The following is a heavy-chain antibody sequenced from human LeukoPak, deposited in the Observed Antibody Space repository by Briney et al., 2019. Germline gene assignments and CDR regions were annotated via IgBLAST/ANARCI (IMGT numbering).Heavy chain of an antibody. CDR1: GFTFSSYD. D-gene: IGHD3-10*01. J-gene: IGHJ4*02. Sequence: PGGSLRLSCAASGFTFSSYDMHWVRQATGKGLEWVSAIGTAGDTYYPDSVKGRFTISRDNSENTLYLQMNSLRAEDTAVYYCARVTYGSGTYGAFDYWGQGTLVTVSS. CDR3: ARVTYGSGTYGAFDY. CDR2: IGTAGDT. V-gene: IGHV3-13*01.